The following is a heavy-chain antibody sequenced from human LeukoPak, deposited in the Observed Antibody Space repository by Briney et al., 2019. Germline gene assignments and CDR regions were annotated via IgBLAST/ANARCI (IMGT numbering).Heavy chain of an antibody. CDR3: AKAGGFATIAFDI. J-gene: IGHJ3*02. D-gene: IGHD1-26*01. V-gene: IGHV3-48*01. CDR2: ISSSSSTI. CDR1: GFTVSSNY. Sequence: GGSLRLSCAASGFTVSSNYMSWVRQAPGKGLEWVSYISSSSSTIYYADSVKGRFTISRDNSKNTLYLQMNSLRAEDTAVYYCAKAGGFATIAFDIWGQGTMVTVSS.